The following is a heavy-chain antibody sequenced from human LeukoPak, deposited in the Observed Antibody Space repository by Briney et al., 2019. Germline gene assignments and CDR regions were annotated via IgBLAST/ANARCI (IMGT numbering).Heavy chain of an antibody. V-gene: IGHV3-23*01. Sequence: GGSLRLSCAASGFTFSSYAMSWVRQAPGKGLEWVSAISGGGGSTYYADSVKGRFTISRDNAKNSLYLQMNSLRADDTAVYYCARGRIVAGVRYWGQGTLVTVSS. CDR1: GFTFSSYA. J-gene: IGHJ4*02. CDR3: ARGRIVAGVRY. D-gene: IGHD3-22*01. CDR2: ISGGGGST.